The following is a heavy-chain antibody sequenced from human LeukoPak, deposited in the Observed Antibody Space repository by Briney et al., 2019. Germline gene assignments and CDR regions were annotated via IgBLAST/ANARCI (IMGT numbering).Heavy chain of an antibody. D-gene: IGHD5-18*01. CDR1: GGSISSSSYY. CDR2: IYYSGST. J-gene: IGHJ4*02. V-gene: IGHV4-39*01. Sequence: PPETLSLTCTVSGGSISSSSYYWGWIRQPPGKGLEWIGSIYYSGSTYYNPSLKSRVTISVDTSKNQFSLKLSSVTAADTAVYYCASFPVDTALVWWDYWGQGTLATVSS. CDR3: ASFPVDTALVWWDY.